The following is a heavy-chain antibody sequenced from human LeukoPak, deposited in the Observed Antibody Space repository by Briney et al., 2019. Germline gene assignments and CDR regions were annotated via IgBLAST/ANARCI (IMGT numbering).Heavy chain of an antibody. J-gene: IGHJ4*02. CDR1: GFTFSSYG. V-gene: IGHV3-30*02. CDR3: AKDLGYCSGGSCYSSDCFDY. D-gene: IGHD2-15*01. Sequence: GGSLRLSCAASGFTFSSYGMHWVRQAPGKGLEWVAFIRYDGSNKYYADSVKGRFTISRDNSKNTLYLQMNSLRAEDTAVYYCAKDLGYCSGGSCYSSDCFDYWGQGTLVTVSS. CDR2: IRYDGSNK.